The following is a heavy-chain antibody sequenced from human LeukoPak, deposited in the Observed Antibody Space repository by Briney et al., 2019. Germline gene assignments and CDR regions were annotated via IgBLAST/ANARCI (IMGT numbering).Heavy chain of an antibody. CDR1: GFTFSSYA. CDR3: AKDRVVAIGFVYYFYYAMDV. V-gene: IGHV3-23*01. Sequence: SGGSLRLSCAASGFTFSSYAMSWVRQAPGKGLEWVSGISGSGGSTYYADSVKGRFAISRDNSKNTLYLQTNSLRAEDTAVYYCAKDRVVAIGFVYYFYYAMDVWGQGTAVTVSS. CDR2: ISGSGGST. D-gene: IGHD2-21*01. J-gene: IGHJ6*02.